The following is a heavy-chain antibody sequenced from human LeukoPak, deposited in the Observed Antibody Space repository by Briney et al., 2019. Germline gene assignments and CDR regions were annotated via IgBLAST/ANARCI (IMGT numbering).Heavy chain of an antibody. Sequence: TGGSLRLSCAASGFTFSDYYMSWIRQAPGKGLEWVSYISSSGSTINYADSVKGRFTISRDNAKNSLFLQMDSLRAEDTAVYYCARQQLWLDYWGQGTLVTVSS. J-gene: IGHJ4*02. CDR1: GFTFSDYY. V-gene: IGHV3-11*01. CDR2: ISSSGSTI. CDR3: ARQQLWLDY. D-gene: IGHD5-18*01.